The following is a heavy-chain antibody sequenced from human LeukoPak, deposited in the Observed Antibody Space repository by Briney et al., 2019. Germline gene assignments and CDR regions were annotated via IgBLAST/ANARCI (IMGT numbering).Heavy chain of an antibody. J-gene: IGHJ6*02. CDR3: ARDLEGGRYYYYGMDV. V-gene: IGHV4-4*07. CDR2: IYTSGST. Sequence: SETLSLTCTVSGGSISSYYRSWIRQPAGKGLEWIGRIYTSGSTNYNPSLKSRVTMSVDTSKNQFSLKLSSVTAAVTAVYYCARDLEGGRYYYYGMDVWGQGTTVTVSS. D-gene: IGHD1-1*01. CDR1: GGSISSYY.